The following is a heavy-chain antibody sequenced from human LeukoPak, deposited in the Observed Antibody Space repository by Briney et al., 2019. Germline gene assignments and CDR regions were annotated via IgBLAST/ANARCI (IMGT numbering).Heavy chain of an antibody. V-gene: IGHV3-48*03. CDR3: ARGKYSSGWFDY. J-gene: IGHJ4*02. CDR1: GFTFSSYE. D-gene: IGHD6-19*01. Sequence: PGASLRLSCAASGFTFSSYEMNWVRQAPGKGLEWVSYISSSGSTIYYADSVKGRFTISRDYAKNSLYLQMNSLRAEDTAVYYCARGKYSSGWFDYWGQGTLITVSS. CDR2: ISSSGSTI.